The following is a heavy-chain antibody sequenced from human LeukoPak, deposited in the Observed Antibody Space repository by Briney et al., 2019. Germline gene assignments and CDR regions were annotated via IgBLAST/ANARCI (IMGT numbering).Heavy chain of an antibody. CDR2: IKSKTDGGTT. CDR1: AFTFSNAW. CDR3: AIWQQLD. J-gene: IGHJ4*02. V-gene: IGHV3-15*01. Sequence: PGGSLRLSCAASAFTFSNAWMSWVRQAPGKGLEWGGRIKSKTDGGTTDYAAPVKGRFTISRDDSKNTLYLQMNSLKTEDTAVYYCAIWQQLDWSQGTLVTVSS. D-gene: IGHD6-13*01.